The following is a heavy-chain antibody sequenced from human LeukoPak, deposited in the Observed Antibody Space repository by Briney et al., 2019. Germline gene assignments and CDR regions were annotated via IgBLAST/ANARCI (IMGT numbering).Heavy chain of an antibody. Sequence: SQTLSLTRTVSGGSISSHYWSWVRQPPGKALEWIGYIYYSESTNYNPSLKSRVTISVDTSKNQFSLKLSSVTAADTAVYYCARQIPTQDGMDVWGQGTTVTVSS. J-gene: IGHJ6*02. CDR1: GGSISSHY. CDR2: IYYSEST. V-gene: IGHV4-59*11. CDR3: ARQIPTQDGMDV.